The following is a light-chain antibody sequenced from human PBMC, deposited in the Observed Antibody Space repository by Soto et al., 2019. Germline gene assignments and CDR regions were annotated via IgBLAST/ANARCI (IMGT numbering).Light chain of an antibody. J-gene: IGKJ4*01. V-gene: IGKV3-11*01. CDR1: QNVGGY. CDR2: DAS. CDR3: QQRNSWPLT. Sequence: EIVLTQSPATLSLSPGERATLSCRASQNVGGYLAWYQQKPGQAPRLLIADASNRAAGIPARFSGIGSGTDFTLTIISLEPEDFAVYYCQQRNSWPLTVGGGTKVEIK.